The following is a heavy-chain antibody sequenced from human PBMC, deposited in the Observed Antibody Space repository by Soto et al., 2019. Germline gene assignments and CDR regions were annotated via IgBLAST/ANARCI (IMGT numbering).Heavy chain of an antibody. Sequence: PSQTLSLTCAISGDSVSSNSAAWNWIRQPPSRGLEWLGRTYYRSKWYSDYAVSVKSRITINPDTSKNQFSLQLNSVTPEDAAMYYCASIVGGSSDYGGQGTRVTVSS. CDR1: GDSVSSNSAA. CDR3: ASIVGGSSDY. D-gene: IGHD2-15*01. V-gene: IGHV6-1*01. CDR2: TYYRSKWYS. J-gene: IGHJ4*02.